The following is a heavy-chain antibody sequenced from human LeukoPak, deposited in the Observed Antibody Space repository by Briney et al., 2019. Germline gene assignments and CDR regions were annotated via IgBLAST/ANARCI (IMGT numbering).Heavy chain of an antibody. CDR1: GYTFTSYD. D-gene: IGHD5-12*01. Sequence: ASVKVSCKASGYTFTSYDINWVRQATGQGLEWMGWMNPNSGNTGYAQKFQGRVTITRNTSISTAYMELSSLRSEDTAVYYCARWNPSGLYYFDYWGQGTLVTVSS. CDR2: MNPNSGNT. CDR3: ARWNPSGLYYFDY. V-gene: IGHV1-8*03. J-gene: IGHJ4*02.